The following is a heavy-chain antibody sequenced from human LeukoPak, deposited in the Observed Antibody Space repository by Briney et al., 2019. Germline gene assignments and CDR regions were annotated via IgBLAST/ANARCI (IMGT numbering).Heavy chain of an antibody. CDR1: GFTFSSYS. CDR2: ISSSSSYI. J-gene: IGHJ4*02. Sequence: TGGPLRLSCAASGFTFSSYSMNWVRKAPGKGLEWVSSISSSSSYIYYADSVKGRFTISRDNAKNSLYPQMNSLRAEDTAVYYCARDKRVRSLTPLDYWGQGTLVTVSS. V-gene: IGHV3-21*01. D-gene: IGHD2-21*01. CDR3: ARDKRVRSLTPLDY.